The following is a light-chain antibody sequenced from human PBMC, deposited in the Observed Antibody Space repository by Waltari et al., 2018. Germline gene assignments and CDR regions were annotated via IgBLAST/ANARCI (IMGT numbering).Light chain of an antibody. J-gene: IGKJ2*01. CDR3: MQALQTPNT. Sequence: DIVMTQSPLSLPVTPGEQASISCRSSQSLLHSNGYNYLDWYLQKPGQPPQLLIYLGSNRASGVPDRFSGSGSGTDFTLKISRVEAEDVGVYYCMQALQTPNTFGQGTKLEIK. V-gene: IGKV2-28*01. CDR2: LGS. CDR1: QSLLHSNGYNY.